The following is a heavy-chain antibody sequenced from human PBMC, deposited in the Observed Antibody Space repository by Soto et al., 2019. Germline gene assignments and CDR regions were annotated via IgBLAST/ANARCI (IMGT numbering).Heavy chain of an antibody. Sequence: GGSLRLSCAASGFTFSSYGMHWVRQAPGKGLEWVAVISYDGSNKYYADSVKGRFTNSRDNSKNTLYLQMNSLRAEDTAVYYCAKDPEDIVLMVYAISAGMDVWGQGTTVTVSS. CDR2: ISYDGSNK. CDR1: GFTFSSYG. V-gene: IGHV3-30*18. D-gene: IGHD2-8*01. CDR3: AKDPEDIVLMVYAISAGMDV. J-gene: IGHJ6*02.